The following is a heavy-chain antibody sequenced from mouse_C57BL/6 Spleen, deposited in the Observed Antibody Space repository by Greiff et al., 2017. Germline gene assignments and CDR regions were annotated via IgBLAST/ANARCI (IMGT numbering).Heavy chain of an antibody. J-gene: IGHJ2*01. V-gene: IGHV14-2*01. Sequence: VQLQQSGAELVKPGASVKLSCTASGFNIKDYYMPWVKQRTEQGLEWIGRIDPEDGETKYAPKFQGKATITADTSSNTAYLQLSSLTSEDTAVYYCASSPYYGSSFGYWGQGTTLTVSS. D-gene: IGHD1-1*01. CDR1: GFNIKDYY. CDR3: ASSPYYGSSFGY. CDR2: IDPEDGET.